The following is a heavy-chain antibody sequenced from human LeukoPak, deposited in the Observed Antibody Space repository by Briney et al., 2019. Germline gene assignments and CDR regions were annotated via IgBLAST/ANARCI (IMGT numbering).Heavy chain of an antibody. Sequence: GGSLRLSCAASGFTFSNHAMTWVRQAPGKGLEWVSAISDSGGSTYNADSVKGRFTISRDNSKDTLYLQMNSLRAEDTAVYYCAKGFVFFDYWGQGTLVTVSS. V-gene: IGHV3-23*01. D-gene: IGHD2-15*01. CDR3: AKGFVFFDY. J-gene: IGHJ4*02. CDR2: ISDSGGST. CDR1: GFTFSNHA.